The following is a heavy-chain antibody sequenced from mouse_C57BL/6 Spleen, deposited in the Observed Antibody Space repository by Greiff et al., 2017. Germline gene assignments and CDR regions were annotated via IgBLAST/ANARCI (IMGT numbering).Heavy chain of an antibody. CDR2: IYPGDGDT. CDR1: GYAFSSSW. Sequence: VNVVESRPELVKPGASVKISCKASGYAFSSSWMNWVKQRPGKGLEWIGRIYPGDGDTNYNGKFKGKATLTADKSSSTAYMQLSSLTSEDSAVYFCARSRNYYGSDWYFDVWGTGTTVTVSS. J-gene: IGHJ1*03. D-gene: IGHD1-1*01. CDR3: ARSRNYYGSDWYFDV. V-gene: IGHV1-82*01.